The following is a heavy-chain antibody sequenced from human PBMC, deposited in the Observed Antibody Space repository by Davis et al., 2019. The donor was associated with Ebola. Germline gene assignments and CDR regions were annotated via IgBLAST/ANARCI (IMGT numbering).Heavy chain of an antibody. CDR3: ALSSGWRGIDY. V-gene: IGHV4-34*01. D-gene: IGHD6-19*01. CDR2: INHSGST. Sequence: GSLRLSCAVYGGSFSGYYWSWIRQPPGKGLEWIGEINHSGSTYYNPSLKSRVTISVDTSKNQFSLKLSSVTAADTAVYYCALSSGWRGIDYWGQGTLVTVSS. CDR1: GGSFSGYY. J-gene: IGHJ4*02.